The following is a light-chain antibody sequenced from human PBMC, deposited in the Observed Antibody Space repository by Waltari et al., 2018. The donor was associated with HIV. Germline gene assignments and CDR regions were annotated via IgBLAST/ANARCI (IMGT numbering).Light chain of an antibody. Sequence: SFELTQPHSVSVSPGQTDRITCSGDACARQYVYWYQQKPGQAPVVVIYKDTERPSGIPERFSGSSSGTTVTLTINGVQAEDEADYYCQSADTGGTRVFGSGTKVTVL. CDR1: ACARQY. CDR3: QSADTGGTRV. CDR2: KDT. V-gene: IGLV3-25*03. J-gene: IGLJ1*01.